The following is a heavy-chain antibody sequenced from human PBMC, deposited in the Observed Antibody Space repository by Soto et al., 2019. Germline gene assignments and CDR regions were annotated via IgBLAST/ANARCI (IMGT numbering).Heavy chain of an antibody. CDR1: GYTFTSYA. CDR3: ARSPYSSSPRHDAFDI. D-gene: IGHD6-13*01. J-gene: IGHJ3*02. CDR2: INAGNGNT. Sequence: ASVKVSCKASGYTFTSYAMHWVRQAPGQRLEWMGWINAGNGNTKYSQKFQGRVTITRDTSASTAYMELSGLRSEDTAVYYCARSPYSSSPRHDAFDIWGQGTMVTVSS. V-gene: IGHV1-3*01.